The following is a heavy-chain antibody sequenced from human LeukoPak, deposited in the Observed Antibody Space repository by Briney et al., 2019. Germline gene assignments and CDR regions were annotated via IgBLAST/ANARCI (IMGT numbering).Heavy chain of an antibody. J-gene: IGHJ3*02. Sequence: GGSLRLSCAASGFTFSSYGMHWVRQAPGKGLEWVAFIRYDGSNKYYADSVKGRFTISRDNSKNTLYLQMNSLRAEDTAVYYCANFGYSSSWSLSDAFDIWGQGTMVTVSS. CDR2: IRYDGSNK. D-gene: IGHD6-13*01. CDR1: GFTFSSYG. V-gene: IGHV3-30*02. CDR3: ANFGYSSSWSLSDAFDI.